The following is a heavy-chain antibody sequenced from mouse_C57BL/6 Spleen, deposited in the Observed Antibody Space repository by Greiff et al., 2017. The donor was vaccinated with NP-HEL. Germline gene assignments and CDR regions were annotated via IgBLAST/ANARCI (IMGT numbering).Heavy chain of an antibody. Sequence: QVQLQQSGTELVKPGASVKLSCKASVYTFTSYWMHWVKQRPGQGLEWIRNINPSNGGTNYNEKFKSKATLTVDKSSSTAYMQLSSLTSEDSAVYYCAREDYYDYDDYAMDYWGQGTSVTVSS. J-gene: IGHJ4*01. V-gene: IGHV1-53*01. CDR1: VYTFTSYW. CDR3: AREDYYDYDDYAMDY. D-gene: IGHD2-4*01. CDR2: INPSNGGT.